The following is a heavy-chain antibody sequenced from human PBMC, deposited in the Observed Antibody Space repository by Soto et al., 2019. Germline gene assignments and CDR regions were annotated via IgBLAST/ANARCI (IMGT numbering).Heavy chain of an antibody. CDR2: IYWDDDK. J-gene: IGHJ4*02. Sequence: QITLKESGPTLVKPTQTLRLTCTFSGFSLSTSGVGVGWIRQPPGKALEWLALIYWDDDKRYRPSLKSRLTITKDTSKTQVVLTLTTLDTVDTATYYCARGGWTTYYSPFFDYWGQGTLVTVSS. CDR1: GFSLSTSGVG. CDR3: ARGGWTTYYSPFFDY. V-gene: IGHV2-5*02. D-gene: IGHD3-10*01.